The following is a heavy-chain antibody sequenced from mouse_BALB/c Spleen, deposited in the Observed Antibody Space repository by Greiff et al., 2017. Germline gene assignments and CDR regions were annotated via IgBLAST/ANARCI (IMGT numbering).Heavy chain of an antibody. CDR3: ARGDGYYTDY. CDR1: GFNIKDTY. CDR2: IDPANGNT. D-gene: IGHD2-3*01. J-gene: IGHJ2*01. Sequence: EVKLMESGAELVKPGASVKLSCTASGFNIKDTYMHWVKQRPEQGLEWIGRIDPANGNTKYDPKFQGKATITADTSSNTAYLQLSSLTSEDTAVYYCARGDGYYTDYWGQGTTLTVSS. V-gene: IGHV14-3*02.